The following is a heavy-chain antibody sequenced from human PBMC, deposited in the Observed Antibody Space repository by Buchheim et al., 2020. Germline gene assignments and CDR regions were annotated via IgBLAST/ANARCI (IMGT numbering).Heavy chain of an antibody. Sequence: EVQLLESGGGLVQPGGSLRLSCAASGFTFSRFAMSWVRQAPGKGLEWVSGFSNGGAAYHANSVKGRFIISRDNSRNTLYLHMNSLRAEDTATYFCARGIYGVELDYWGQGIL. V-gene: IGHV3-23*01. D-gene: IGHD4-17*01. CDR3: ARGIYGVELDY. CDR1: GFTFSRFA. J-gene: IGHJ4*02. CDR2: FSNGGAA.